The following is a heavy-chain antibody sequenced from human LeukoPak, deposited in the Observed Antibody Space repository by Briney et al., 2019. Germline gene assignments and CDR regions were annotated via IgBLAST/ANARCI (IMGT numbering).Heavy chain of an antibody. CDR2: IHYTGST. D-gene: IGHD3-10*01. J-gene: IGHJ5*02. Sequence: SETLSLTCTVSGCSISSYYWSWIRQPPGKGLECIGYIHYTGSTNYNPSLKSRVTISVETSKNQFSLKLKSVTAADTAVYYCARGGYYGSGNDFRFDPWGQGTLVTVSS. V-gene: IGHV4-59*01. CDR1: GCSISSYY. CDR3: ARGGYYGSGNDFRFDP.